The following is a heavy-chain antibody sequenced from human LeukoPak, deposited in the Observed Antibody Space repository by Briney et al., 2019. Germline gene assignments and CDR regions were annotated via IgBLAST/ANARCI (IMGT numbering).Heavy chain of an antibody. Sequence: SGGSLRLSCAASGFTLSSYTMNWVRQAPGKGLEWVSDISSSSSTIYYADSVKGRFTISRDNAKNSLYLQMNSLRVEDTAVYYCARDISSASRGMDVWGKGTTVTVSS. CDR1: GFTLSSYT. CDR2: ISSSSSTI. J-gene: IGHJ6*03. D-gene: IGHD6-6*01. CDR3: ARDISSASRGMDV. V-gene: IGHV3-48*01.